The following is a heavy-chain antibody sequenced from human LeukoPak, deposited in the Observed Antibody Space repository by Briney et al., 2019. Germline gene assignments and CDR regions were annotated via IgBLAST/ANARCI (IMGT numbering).Heavy chain of an antibody. Sequence: GGSLRLSCAASRFSFSKNAMSWVRQAPGKGLWWVSTIGYNSATTYYADSVEGRFTVSRDNSKNTLYLQMNSLRAEDTAVYYCATLLNLPFDYWGQGTLVTVSS. J-gene: IGHJ4*02. D-gene: IGHD3-10*01. V-gene: IGHV3-23*01. CDR3: ATLLNLPFDY. CDR1: RFSFSKNA. CDR2: IGYNSATT.